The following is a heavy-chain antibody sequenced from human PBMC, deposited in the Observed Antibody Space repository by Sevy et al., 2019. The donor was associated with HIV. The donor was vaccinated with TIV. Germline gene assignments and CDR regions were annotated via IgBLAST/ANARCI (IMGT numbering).Heavy chain of an antibody. Sequence: TLSLTCAVSGGSISSGGYSWSWIRQPPGKGLELIGYIYHSGSTYYNPSLKRRVTISVDRSKNQFSLKLSSVTAADTAVYYCARLSGGDCYRGDGMDVWGQGTTVTVSS. CDR2: IYHSGST. CDR1: GGSISSGGYS. D-gene: IGHD2-21*02. CDR3: ARLSGGDCYRGDGMDV. V-gene: IGHV4-30-2*01. J-gene: IGHJ6*02.